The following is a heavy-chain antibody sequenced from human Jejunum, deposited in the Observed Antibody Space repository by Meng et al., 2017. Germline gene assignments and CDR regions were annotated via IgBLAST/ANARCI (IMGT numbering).Heavy chain of an antibody. V-gene: IGHV3-72*01. D-gene: IGHD5-12*01. CDR1: GFTFSDQY. Sequence: GESLKISCVASGFTFSDQYIDWVRQAPGRGLEWGGRVGNKANSHFTEYAASVKGRFTISRDDANYSLFLHMNSLKAEDTAVYYCTRGYSGIDIYAFDVWGRGTMVTVSS. CDR2: VGNKANSHFT. CDR3: TRGYSGIDIYAFDV. J-gene: IGHJ3*01.